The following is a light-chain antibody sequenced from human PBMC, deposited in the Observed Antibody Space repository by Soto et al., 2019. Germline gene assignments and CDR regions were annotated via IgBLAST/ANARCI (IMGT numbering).Light chain of an antibody. Sequence: AIQMTQFPSSLSASVRDRVVISCRTSQDIRNKLGWYQQKPGQAPKLLIFGASTLHSGVPSRFSGSGSGTDFTLTINSLQPDDSATYYCQQAYSTPWTFGQGTKVDIK. CDR1: QDIRNK. V-gene: IGKV1-6*01. CDR2: GAS. CDR3: QQAYSTPWT. J-gene: IGKJ1*01.